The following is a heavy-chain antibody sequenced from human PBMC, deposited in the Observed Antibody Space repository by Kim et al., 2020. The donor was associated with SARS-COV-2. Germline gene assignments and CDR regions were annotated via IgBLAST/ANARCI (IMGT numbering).Heavy chain of an antibody. CDR2: IYYVGTT. CDR3: ARDREATLGLWRDF. V-gene: IGHV4-39*07. CDR1: GGSISSSDFH. J-gene: IGHJ4*02. Sequence: SETLSLTCTVFGGSISSSDFHWGWIRQAPGKGLEWIGSIYYVGTTYYNPSLKSRVIISLDTSKNQFSLKLTSVTAADTALYYCARDREATLGLWRDFWGQGTLVTVSS.